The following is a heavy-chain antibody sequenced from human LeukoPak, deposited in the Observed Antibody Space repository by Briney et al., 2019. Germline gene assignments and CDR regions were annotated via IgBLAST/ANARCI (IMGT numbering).Heavy chain of an antibody. CDR1: GYRLIDYH. J-gene: IGHJ4*02. V-gene: IGHV1-46*01. Sequence: ASVKVSCKAFGYRLIDYHMRWVRPAPGQGLGRMGNIDPKVDNTNYAQKFQDRVIMTRDTSTNTVFLELSNLRSEDTAVYYGAGRGEKFFSDWGQGTLVTASS. CDR2: IDPKVDNT. CDR3: AGRGEKFFSD. D-gene: IGHD3-16*01.